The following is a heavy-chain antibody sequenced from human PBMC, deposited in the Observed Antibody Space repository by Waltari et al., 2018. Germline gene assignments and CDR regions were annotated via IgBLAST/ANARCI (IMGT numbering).Heavy chain of an antibody. CDR1: GGPISRRRYY. CDR3: ARHWKRNGYRFDP. D-gene: IGHD5-12*01. Sequence: QLQLQESGPGLVKPSETLSLTCPVSGGPISRRRYYWGWIRQSPGKGLEWIGSIYYSGSTYYNPTLKSRVTISGDTSKNQFSLKLSSVTAADTAVYYCARHWKRNGYRFDPWGQGTLVTVSS. V-gene: IGHV4-39*01. CDR2: IYYSGST. J-gene: IGHJ5*02.